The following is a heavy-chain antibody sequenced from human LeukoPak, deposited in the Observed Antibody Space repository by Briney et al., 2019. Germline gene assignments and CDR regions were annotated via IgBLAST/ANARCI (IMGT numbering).Heavy chain of an antibody. V-gene: IGHV3-23*01. CDR1: GFTFSSYA. CDR2: ISGSGGST. Sequence: GGSLRLSCAASGFTFSSYAMSWVRQAPGKGLEWVSAISGSGGSTYYADSVKGRFTISRDNSKNTLYLQMNSLRAEDTAVYYCARDLRLVRGVMDDYWGQGTLVTVSS. CDR3: ARDLRLVRGVMDDY. D-gene: IGHD3-10*01. J-gene: IGHJ4*02.